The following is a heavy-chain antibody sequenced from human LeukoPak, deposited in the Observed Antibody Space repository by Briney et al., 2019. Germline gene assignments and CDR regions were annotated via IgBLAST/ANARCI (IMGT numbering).Heavy chain of an antibody. CDR2: IIPIFGTA. V-gene: IGHV1-69*13. Sequence: GASVKVSCKASGGTFSSYAISWVRQAPGQGLEWMGGIIPIFGTANYAQKFQGRVTITADESTSTAYMELSSLRSEDTAVYYCAAGPYYYDSSGYPGPYYMDVWGKGTTVTISS. J-gene: IGHJ6*03. D-gene: IGHD3-22*01. CDR3: AAGPYYYDSSGYPGPYYMDV. CDR1: GGTFSSYA.